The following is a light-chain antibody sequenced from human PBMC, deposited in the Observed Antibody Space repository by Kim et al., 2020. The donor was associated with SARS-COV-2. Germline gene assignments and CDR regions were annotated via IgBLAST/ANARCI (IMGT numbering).Light chain of an antibody. J-gene: IGKJ5*01. CDR3: QQYDSTPIT. Sequence: DIVMTQSPDSLAVSLGERATINRKSSQSLFYRSNNLNYLAWYQQKPGQPPKLLLYWASTRESGVPDRFSGSGSGTDFTLTISSLQAEDVAVYYCQQYDSTPITFGQGTRLEIK. CDR2: WAS. V-gene: IGKV4-1*01. CDR1: QSLFYRSNNLNY.